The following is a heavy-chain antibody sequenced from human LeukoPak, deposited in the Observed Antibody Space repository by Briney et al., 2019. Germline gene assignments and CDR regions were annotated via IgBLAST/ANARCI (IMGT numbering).Heavy chain of an antibody. D-gene: IGHD1/OR15-1a*01. J-gene: IGHJ3*02. CDR2: ISAYNSNT. CDR1: GYTFTSYG. Sequence: ASVKVSCKASGYTFTSYGISWVRQAPGQGLEWMGWISAYNSNTNYAQKLQGRVTMTEDTSTDTAYMELSSLRSEDTAVYYCATQGVVKPTKQISLNAFDIWGQGTMVTVSS. CDR3: ATQGVVKPTKQISLNAFDI. V-gene: IGHV1-18*01.